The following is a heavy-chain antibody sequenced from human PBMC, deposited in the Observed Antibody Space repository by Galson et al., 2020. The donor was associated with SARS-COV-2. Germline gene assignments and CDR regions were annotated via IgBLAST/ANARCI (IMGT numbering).Heavy chain of an antibody. J-gene: IGHJ4*02. CDR3: TKDGLT. CDR2: IRSKAYTYAT. Sequence: QLGESLKISCETSGFIFSDSAIHWVRQTSGQGLEWVGRIRSKAYTYATAYAASVRGRFTISRDDSKSTAFLQINSLKTEDTAVYYCTKDGLTWGQGTLVAVSS. V-gene: IGHV3-73*01. D-gene: IGHD3-9*01. CDR1: GFIFSDSA.